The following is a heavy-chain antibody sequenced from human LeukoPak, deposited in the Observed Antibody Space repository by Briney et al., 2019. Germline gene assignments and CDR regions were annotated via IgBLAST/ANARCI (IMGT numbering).Heavy chain of an antibody. CDR3: ARERRNSSGSFDP. J-gene: IGHJ5*02. CDR1: GYTFTGYY. CDR2: INPNRGGT. D-gene: IGHD6-19*01. V-gene: IGHV1-2*02. Sequence: ASVKVSCKASGYTFTGYYMHWVRQAPGQGLEWMGWINPNRGGTNYAQKFQGRVTMTRDTSISTAYMELSRLRSDDTAVYYCARERRNSSGSFDPWGQGTLVTVSS.